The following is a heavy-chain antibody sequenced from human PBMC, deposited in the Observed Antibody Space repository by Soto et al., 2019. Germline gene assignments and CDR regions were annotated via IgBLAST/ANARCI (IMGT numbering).Heavy chain of an antibody. Sequence: EVQLLESGGGLVQPGGSLRLSCAASGFTFSSYAMSWVRQAPGKGLEWVSAISHSGGDTYYADSVKGRFTISRDNSKNTLYLQMNSLRAEDTAFYFCAKADDYGDSDRAFDIWGQGTMVTVSS. J-gene: IGHJ3*02. V-gene: IGHV3-23*01. CDR3: AKADDYGDSDRAFDI. CDR2: ISHSGGDT. CDR1: GFTFSSYA. D-gene: IGHD4-17*01.